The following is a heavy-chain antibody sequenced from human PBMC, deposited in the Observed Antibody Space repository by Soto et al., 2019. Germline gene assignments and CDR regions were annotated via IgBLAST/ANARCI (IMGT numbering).Heavy chain of an antibody. CDR2: INDRGSI. D-gene: IGHD3-9*01. CDR1: GGSFSGYY. CDR3: ARESHDILTGPPWVWYFDL. V-gene: IGHV4-34*01. J-gene: IGHJ2*01. Sequence: QVQLQQWGAGPLRPLETLSLTCGVSGGSFSGYYWAWIRQSPGKGLEWIGEINDRGSINYNPSLKIRVSISVDMSKNHYSLNLRSVTAADTAVYYCARESHDILTGPPWVWYFDLWGRGTLVTVSS.